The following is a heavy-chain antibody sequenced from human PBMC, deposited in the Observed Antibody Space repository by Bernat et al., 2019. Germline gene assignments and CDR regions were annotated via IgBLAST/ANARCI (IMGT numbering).Heavy chain of an antibody. V-gene: IGHV3-23*01. Sequence: EVQLLESGGGLVQSGGSLRLSCAASGFTFSSYAMSWVRQAPGKGLEWVSAISGSGGSTYYADSVKGRFTISRDNSKNTLYLQMNSLRAEDTAVYYCAKDWIGWELLQYFQHWGQGTLVTVSS. J-gene: IGHJ1*01. CDR3: AKDWIGWELLQYFQH. CDR2: ISGSGGST. D-gene: IGHD1-26*01. CDR1: GFTFSSYA.